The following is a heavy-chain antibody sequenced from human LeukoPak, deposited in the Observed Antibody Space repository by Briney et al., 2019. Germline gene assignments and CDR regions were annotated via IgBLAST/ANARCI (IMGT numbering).Heavy chain of an antibody. Sequence: SVKVSCKASGGTFSSYAISWVRQAPGQGLEWMGRIIPILGIANYAQKFQGRVTITADKSTSTAYMELSSLRSEDTAVYYCARSLDIVVVPAAPDAFDIWGQGTMVTVSS. CDR2: IIPILGIA. CDR1: GGTFSSYA. CDR3: ARSLDIVVVPAAPDAFDI. D-gene: IGHD2-2*01. V-gene: IGHV1-69*04. J-gene: IGHJ3*02.